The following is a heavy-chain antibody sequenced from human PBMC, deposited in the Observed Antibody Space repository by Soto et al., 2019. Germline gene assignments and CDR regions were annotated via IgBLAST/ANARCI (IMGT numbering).Heavy chain of an antibody. D-gene: IGHD3-22*01. Sequence: EVQLLESGGDLIQPGGSLRLSCAASGFTFSSYAMSWVRQAPGKGLGWVSAISSSGGSTFYADSLKGRFTISRDNSRNTLDLQMNSLRAEDTAIYYCAKYQPMTQPRPYLDYWCQGNLVTVSS. CDR3: AKYQPMTQPRPYLDY. CDR2: ISSSGGST. V-gene: IGHV3-23*01. CDR1: GFTFSSYA. J-gene: IGHJ4*02.